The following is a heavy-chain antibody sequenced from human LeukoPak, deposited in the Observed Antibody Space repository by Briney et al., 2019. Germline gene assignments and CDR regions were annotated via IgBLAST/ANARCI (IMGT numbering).Heavy chain of an antibody. CDR1: GGSFSGYY. CDR2: INHSGST. D-gene: IGHD5-24*01. CDR3: ARESAVWLQFRGAFDY. Sequence: SSETLSLTCAVYGGSFSGYYWSWIRQPPGKGREWIGEINHSGSTNYNPSLKSRVTISVDTSKNQFSLKLSSVTAADTAVYYCARESAVWLQFRGAFDYWGQGTLVTVSS. V-gene: IGHV4-34*01. J-gene: IGHJ4*02.